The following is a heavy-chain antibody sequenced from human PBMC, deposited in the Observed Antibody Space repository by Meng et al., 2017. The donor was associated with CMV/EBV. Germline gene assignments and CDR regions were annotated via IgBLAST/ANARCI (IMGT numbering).Heavy chain of an antibody. Sequence: GESLKISCKGSGYSFTSYWIGWVRQMPGKGLEWMGIIYPGDSDTRYSPSFQGQVTISADKSISTAYLQWSSLKASDTAMYYCARHVVKDGYYYYYGMDVWGQGTTVTVS. CDR2: IYPGDSDT. CDR3: ARHVVKDGYYYYYGMDV. J-gene: IGHJ6*02. CDR1: GYSFTSYW. D-gene: IGHD5-24*01. V-gene: IGHV5-51*01.